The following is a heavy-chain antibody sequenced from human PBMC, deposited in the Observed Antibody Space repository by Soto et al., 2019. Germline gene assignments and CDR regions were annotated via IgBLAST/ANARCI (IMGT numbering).Heavy chain of an antibody. CDR2: INHSGST. CDR1: GGSFSGYY. V-gene: IGHV4-34*01. Sequence: SETLSLTCAVYGGSFSGYYWSWIRQPPGKGLEWIGEINHSGSTNYNPSLKSRVTISVDTSKNQFSLKLSSVTAADTAVYYCARGLTGDYWGQGTLVAVPQ. J-gene: IGHJ4*02. CDR3: ARGLTGDY.